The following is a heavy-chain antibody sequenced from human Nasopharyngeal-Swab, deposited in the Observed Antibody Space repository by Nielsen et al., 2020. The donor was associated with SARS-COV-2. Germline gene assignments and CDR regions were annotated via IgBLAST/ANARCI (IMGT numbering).Heavy chain of an antibody. CDR1: GFTFNAHA. Sequence: GESLKISCVASGFTFNAHAMNWVRQAPGKGLEWVSTIGEWGSGTYYPDSVKGRFTISRDDSKNTLFLQLNSLRPEDTAVYYRTRRMTAWGFFDYWGQGALVTVSS. D-gene: IGHD2-21*02. CDR2: IGEWGSGT. V-gene: IGHV3-23*01. J-gene: IGHJ4*02. CDR3: TRRMTAWGFFDY.